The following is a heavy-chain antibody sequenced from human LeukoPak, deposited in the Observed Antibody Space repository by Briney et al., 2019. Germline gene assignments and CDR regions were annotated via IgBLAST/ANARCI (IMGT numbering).Heavy chain of an antibody. CDR3: ARDIAAAGSFDY. CDR2: IYHSGST. CDR1: GVSISSSNSY. J-gene: IGHJ4*02. D-gene: IGHD6-13*01. V-gene: IGHV4-39*07. Sequence: PSETLSLTCTVSGVSISSSNSYWGWIRQPPGKGLEWIGNIYHSGSTYYNPSLKSRVTISVDTSKNQFSLKLSSVTAAETAVYYCARDIAAAGSFDYWGQGTLVTVSS.